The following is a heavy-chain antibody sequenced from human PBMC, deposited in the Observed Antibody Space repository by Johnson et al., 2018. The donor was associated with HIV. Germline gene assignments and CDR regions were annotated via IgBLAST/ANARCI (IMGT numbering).Heavy chain of an antibody. D-gene: IGHD1-1*01. CDR3: ARPLDWKDLSDALDI. V-gene: IGHV3-66*04. CDR2: IYRGGAT. J-gene: IGHJ3*02. Sequence: VQLVESGGGLVQPGGSLRLSCTASGFTVSSNYMSWVRQAPGKGLEWVSVIYRGGATYYAASVQGRFTISRDNSKNTLYLQMNSLRADDTAMYYCARPLDWKDLSDALDIWGQGTMVSVSS. CDR1: GFTVSSNY.